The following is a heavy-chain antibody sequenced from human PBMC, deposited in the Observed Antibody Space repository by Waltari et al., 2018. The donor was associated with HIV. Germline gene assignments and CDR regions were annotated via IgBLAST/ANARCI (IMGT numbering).Heavy chain of an antibody. D-gene: IGHD1-1*01. CDR3: VTGLLYKRY. J-gene: IGHJ4*02. CDR1: GFTFTNAW. CDR2: IKNIADGGTT. V-gene: IGHV3-15*01. Sequence: EVQLVESGGGLVKPGGSLRLSCAASGFTFTNAWMSWVRQAPGRGLGWVCRIKNIADGGTTECGAPVKGRFTISRDDSQNTVFLQMNSLKTEDTAVYFCVTGLLYKRYWGQGTLVTVSS.